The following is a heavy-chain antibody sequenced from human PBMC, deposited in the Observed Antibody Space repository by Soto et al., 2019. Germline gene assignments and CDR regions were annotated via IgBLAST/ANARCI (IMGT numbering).Heavy chain of an antibody. CDR1: GYTFTSYG. D-gene: IGHD2-15*01. J-gene: IGHJ6*02. CDR3: ARDGMMVVAATQDYYYGMDV. CDR2: ISAYNGNT. V-gene: IGHV1-18*04. Sequence: GXSVKGSCKASGYTFTSYGISWVRQAPGQGLEWMGWISAYNGNTNYAQKLQGRVTMTTDTSTSTAYMELRSLRSDDTAVYYCARDGMMVVAATQDYYYGMDVWGQGTTVTVSS.